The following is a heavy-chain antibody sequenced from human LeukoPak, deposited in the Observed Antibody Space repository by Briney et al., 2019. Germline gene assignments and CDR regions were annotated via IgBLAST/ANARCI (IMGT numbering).Heavy chain of an antibody. CDR3: ARGYYDILTGYAYYFDS. CDR1: GGSISSYY. V-gene: IGHV4-4*07. D-gene: IGHD3-9*01. Sequence: PSETLSLTCTVSGGSISSYYWSWIRQPAGKGLEWIGRIYTSGSTNYNPSLKSRVTMSVDTSKNQFSLKLSSVTAADTAVYYCARGYYDILTGYAYYFDSWGQGTLVTVSS. J-gene: IGHJ4*02. CDR2: IYTSGST.